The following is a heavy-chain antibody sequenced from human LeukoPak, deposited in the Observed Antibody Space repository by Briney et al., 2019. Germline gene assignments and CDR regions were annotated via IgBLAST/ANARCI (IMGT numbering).Heavy chain of an antibody. CDR2: INHSGST. V-gene: IGHV4-34*01. J-gene: IGHJ4*02. CDR3: ARPYDSSGYYFF. Sequence: PSETLSLTCAVYGGSFSGYYWSWIRQPPGKGPEWIGEINHSGSTNYNPSLKSRVTISVDTSKNQFSLKLSSVTAADTAVYYCARPYDSSGYYFFWGQGTLVTVSS. CDR1: GGSFSGYY. D-gene: IGHD3-22*01.